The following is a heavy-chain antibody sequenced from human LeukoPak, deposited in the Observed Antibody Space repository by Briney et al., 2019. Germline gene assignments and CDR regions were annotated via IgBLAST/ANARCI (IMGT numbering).Heavy chain of an antibody. V-gene: IGHV1-18*01. CDR1: GYTFTSYG. D-gene: IGHD2-2*01. Sequence: GASVKVSCKASGYTFTSYGISWVRQAPGQGLEWMGWISAYNGNTNYAQKLQGRVTMTTGTSTSTAYMELRSLRSDDTAVYYCARTGYCSSTSCFPYYYHGMDVWGQGTTVTVSS. CDR3: ARTGYCSSTSCFPYYYHGMDV. CDR2: ISAYNGNT. J-gene: IGHJ6*02.